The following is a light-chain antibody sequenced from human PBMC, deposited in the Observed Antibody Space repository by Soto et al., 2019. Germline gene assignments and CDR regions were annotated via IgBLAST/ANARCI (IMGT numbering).Light chain of an antibody. Sequence: DIQITHSRSTLSASVGDRVTITCRASQSISSWLAWYQQKPGKAPKLLIYDASSLESGVPSRFSGSGSGTEFTLTISSLQPDDFATYYCQQYNSYSLTLGGGTKVDIK. CDR1: QSISSW. CDR3: QQYNSYSLT. V-gene: IGKV1-5*01. CDR2: DAS. J-gene: IGKJ4*01.